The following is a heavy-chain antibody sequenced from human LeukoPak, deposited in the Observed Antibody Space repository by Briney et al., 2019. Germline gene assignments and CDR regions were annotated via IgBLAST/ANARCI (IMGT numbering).Heavy chain of an antibody. CDR2: ISSSSINI. CDR1: GFTFTNFA. D-gene: IGHD5-24*01. V-gene: IGHV3-48*04. J-gene: IGHJ4*02. CDR3: ARSEVTTITVDY. Sequence: GGSLRLSCAASGFTFTNFAMNWVRPAPRKGLEWVSYISSSSINIYYADSVKGRFTISRDNAKNSLYLQMNSLRAEDTAVYYCARSEVTTITVDYWGQGTLVTVSS.